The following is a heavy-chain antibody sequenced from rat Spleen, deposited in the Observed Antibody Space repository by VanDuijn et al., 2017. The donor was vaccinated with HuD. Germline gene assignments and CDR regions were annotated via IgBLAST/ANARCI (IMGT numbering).Heavy chain of an antibody. CDR2: ISYDGTAT. CDR3: ARHYGGYSEYVMDA. CDR1: GFTFSDYG. J-gene: IGHJ4*01. Sequence: EVQLVESDGGLVQPGRSLKLSCVASGFTFSDYGMAWVRQAPKKGLEWVASISYDGTATYYRDSVKGRFTLSRDNAKSTLYLQMDSLRSEDTATYYCARHYGGYSEYVMDAWGQGASVTVSS. D-gene: IGHD1-11*01. V-gene: IGHV5-29*01.